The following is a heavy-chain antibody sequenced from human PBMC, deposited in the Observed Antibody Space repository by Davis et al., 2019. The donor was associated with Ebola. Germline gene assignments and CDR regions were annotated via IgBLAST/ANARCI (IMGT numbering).Heavy chain of an antibody. J-gene: IGHJ2*01. V-gene: IGHV4-59*08. Sequence: MPSETLSLTCTVSGGYISGYYWSWIRQPPGKGLEWIGNLYHGGGTNYSPSLKSRLTISVDTSKNQFSLTLSSVTAADTAVYYCARHRTIFGVVIHYWYFDLWGRGTLVTVSS. CDR2: LYHGGGT. CDR1: GGYISGYY. D-gene: IGHD3-3*01. CDR3: ARHRTIFGVVIHYWYFDL.